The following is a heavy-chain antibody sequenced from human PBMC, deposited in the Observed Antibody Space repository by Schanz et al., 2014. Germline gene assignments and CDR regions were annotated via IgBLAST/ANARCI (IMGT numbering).Heavy chain of an antibody. D-gene: IGHD3-22*01. V-gene: IGHV3-30*18. CDR2: ISYHGSER. J-gene: IGHJ4*02. Sequence: QVQLVESGGGVVQPGRSLRLSCAGSGFSFSDYGMHWVRQAPGRGLEWVAVISYHGSERYYADSVKGRFTISRDNSNTPLYLQMNSLRTEDTAVYFCAKSYDTSGYSGFDYWGQGTLVTVSS. CDR3: AKSYDTSGYSGFDY. CDR1: GFSFSDYG.